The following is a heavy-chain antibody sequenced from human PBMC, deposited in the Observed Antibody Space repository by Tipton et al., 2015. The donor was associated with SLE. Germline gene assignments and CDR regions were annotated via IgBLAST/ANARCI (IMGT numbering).Heavy chain of an antibody. Sequence: QLVQSGAEVRKPGASVKVSCKASGYTFSNYFLHWVRQAPGQGLEWMGIFNPSGGTTTYAQRFRGRVTMTRDTSTSSVYMELSSLRSEDTAVYYCARGMFGMPISPMAPMDVWGQGTTVTVSS. V-gene: IGHV1-46*01. CDR3: ARGMFGMPISPMAPMDV. CDR1: GYTFSNYF. J-gene: IGHJ6*02. CDR2: FNPSGGTT. D-gene: IGHD3-3*01.